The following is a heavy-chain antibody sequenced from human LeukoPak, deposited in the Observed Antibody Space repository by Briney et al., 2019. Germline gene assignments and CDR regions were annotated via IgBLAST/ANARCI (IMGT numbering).Heavy chain of an antibody. CDR3: ARATKITYYDILTGYYPPSYYYYYGMDV. Sequence: GRSLRLSCAASGFTFSSYGMHWVRQAPGKGLEWVAVIWYDGSNKYYADSVKGRFTFSRDNSKNTLYLQMNSLRAEDTAVYYCARATKITYYDILTGYYPPSYYYYYGMDVWGKGTTVTVSS. V-gene: IGHV3-33*01. J-gene: IGHJ6*04. D-gene: IGHD3-9*01. CDR2: IWYDGSNK. CDR1: GFTFSSYG.